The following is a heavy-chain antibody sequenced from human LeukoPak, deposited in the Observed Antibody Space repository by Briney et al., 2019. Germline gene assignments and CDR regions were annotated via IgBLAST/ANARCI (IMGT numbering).Heavy chain of an antibody. CDR1: GYTFTSYG. D-gene: IGHD3-9*01. V-gene: IGHV1-69*06. CDR2: IIPIFGTA. CDR3: ARGHQYFDWLLSGFDY. J-gene: IGHJ4*02. Sequence: ASVKVSCKASGYTFTSYGISWVRQAPGQGLEGMGGIIPIFGTANYAQKFQGRVTITAEKSTSTAYMELSSLRSEDTAVYYCARGHQYFDWLLSGFDYWGQGTLVTVPS.